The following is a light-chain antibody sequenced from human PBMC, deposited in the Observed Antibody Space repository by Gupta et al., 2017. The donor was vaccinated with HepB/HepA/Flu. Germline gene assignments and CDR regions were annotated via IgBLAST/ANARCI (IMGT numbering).Light chain of an antibody. CDR1: SSNIGAGYD. J-gene: IGLJ2*01. CDR2: GNT. V-gene: IGLV1-40*01. Sequence: QSVLTQPPSVSGAPGQRVTISCPGSSSNIGAGYDVHCYQRFPGRAPKVLIYGNTNRPSGVPDRFSGSKSGTAASLAISGLQAEDEADYYCQSYDSSLRVVFGGGTKVTVL. CDR3: QSYDSSLRVV.